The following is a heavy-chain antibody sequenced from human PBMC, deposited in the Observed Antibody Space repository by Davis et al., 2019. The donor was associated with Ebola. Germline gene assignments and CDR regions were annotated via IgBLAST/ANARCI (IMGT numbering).Heavy chain of an antibody. CDR2: ISAYSGRT. J-gene: IGHJ4*02. CDR1: GYTFNGYG. CDR3: ARDRGGIYGDYVGAH. V-gene: IGHV1-18*01. D-gene: IGHD4-17*01. Sequence: AASVKVSCKASGYTFNGYGITWVRQAPGQGLEWVGWISAYSGRTNYAQRLQGRVTMTTDTPTSTAYMELRSLRSDDTAVYYCARDRGGIYGDYVGAHWGQGTLVTVSS.